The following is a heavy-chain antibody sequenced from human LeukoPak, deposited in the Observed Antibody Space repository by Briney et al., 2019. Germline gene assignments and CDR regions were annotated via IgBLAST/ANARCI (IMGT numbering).Heavy chain of an antibody. CDR1: GGTFSSYA. V-gene: IGHV1-69*04. J-gene: IGHJ4*02. D-gene: IGHD6-13*01. CDR2: LIPILGIA. CDR3: ARDKGHAAAASLYYFDY. Sequence: SVKVSCKASGGTFSSYAISWVRQAPGQGLEGMGRLIPILGIANYAQKFQGRVTITADKSTSTAYMELSSLRSEDTAVYYCARDKGHAAAASLYYFDYWGQGTLVTVSS.